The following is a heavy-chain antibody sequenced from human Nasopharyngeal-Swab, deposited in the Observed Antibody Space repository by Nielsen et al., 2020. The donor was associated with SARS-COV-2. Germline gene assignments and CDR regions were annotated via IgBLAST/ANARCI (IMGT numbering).Heavy chain of an antibody. Sequence: GGSLRLSCAASGFTFSNAWMSWVRQAPGKGLEWVGRIKSKTDGGTTDYAAPVKGRFTISRDDSKNTLYLQMNSLKTEDTAVYYCTTGCRWELRPIDYWGQGTLVTVSS. V-gene: IGHV3-15*01. CDR1: GFTFSNAW. D-gene: IGHD1-26*01. CDR2: IKSKTDGGTT. CDR3: TTGCRWELRPIDY. J-gene: IGHJ4*02.